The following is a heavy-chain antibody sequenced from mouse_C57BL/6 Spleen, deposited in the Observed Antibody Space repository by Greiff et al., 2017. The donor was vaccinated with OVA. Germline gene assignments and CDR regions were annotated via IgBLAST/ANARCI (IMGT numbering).Heavy chain of an antibody. CDR3: ARTIGYAMDY. V-gene: IGHV2-2*01. CDR1: GFSFTSYG. J-gene: IGHJ4*01. Sequence: VQLQQSGPGLVQPSQSLSITCTVSGFSFTSYGVHWVRQSPGKGLEWMGVIWSGGSTDYNAAFISRLSISKDNSKSQVFFKMNGLQADDTSVNYCARTIGYAMDYWGQGTSVTVSS. CDR2: IWSGGST.